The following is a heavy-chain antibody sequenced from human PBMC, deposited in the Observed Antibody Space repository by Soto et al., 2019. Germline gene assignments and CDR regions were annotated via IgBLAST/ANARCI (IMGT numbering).Heavy chain of an antibody. D-gene: IGHD3-22*01. CDR1: GGSVSSGTFY. J-gene: IGHJ4*02. CDR3: ARRPRWLPYFDY. Sequence: QVQLQESGPGLVKPSETLSLTCTVSGGSVSSGTFYWSWIRQPPGKGLEWIDYIYYSGGTNYNPSLERRVPISVDTSNNQFSLKLSSVTAADTAVYYCARRPRWLPYFDYWGQGTLVTVSS. V-gene: IGHV4-61*01. CDR2: IYYSGGT.